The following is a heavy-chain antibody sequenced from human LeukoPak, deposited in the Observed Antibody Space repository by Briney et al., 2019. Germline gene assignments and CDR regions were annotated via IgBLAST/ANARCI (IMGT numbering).Heavy chain of an antibody. CDR3: ARTQDIVVVVAATNGFDI. D-gene: IGHD2-15*01. CDR2: IIPIFGTA. V-gene: IGHV1-69*05. J-gene: IGHJ3*02. CDR1: GGTFISYA. Sequence: SVKVSCKASGGTFISYAISWVRQAPGQGLEWMGGIIPIFGTANYAQKFQGRVTITTDESTSTAYMELSSLRSEDTAVHYCARTQDIVVVVAATNGFDIWGQGTMVTVSS.